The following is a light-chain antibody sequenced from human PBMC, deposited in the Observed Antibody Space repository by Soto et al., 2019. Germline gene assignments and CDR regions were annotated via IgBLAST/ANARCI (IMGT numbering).Light chain of an antibody. CDR1: SSDVGGYNY. V-gene: IGLV2-11*01. Sequence: QSALTQPRSVSGSPGQSVTISCTGTSSDVGGYNYVSWYQQHPGKAPKLMIYDVSKRPSGVPDRFSGSKSGNTASLTISGLQAEDEAYYYCCSYAGSYPVVFGGGTKLTVL. CDR3: CSYAGSYPVV. CDR2: DVS. J-gene: IGLJ2*01.